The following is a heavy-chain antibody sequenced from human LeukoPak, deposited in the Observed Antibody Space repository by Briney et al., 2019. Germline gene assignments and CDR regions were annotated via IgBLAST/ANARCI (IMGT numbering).Heavy chain of an antibody. J-gene: IGHJ4*02. CDR3: ASQGIVGATRYFDY. Sequence: SVKVSCKASGGTFSSYAISWVRQAPGQGLEWMGGIIPIFGTANYAQKFQGRVTITADESTSTAYMELSSLRSEDTAVYYCASQGIVGATRYFDYWGRGTLVTVSS. CDR2: IIPIFGTA. V-gene: IGHV1-69*01. D-gene: IGHD1-26*01. CDR1: GGTFSSYA.